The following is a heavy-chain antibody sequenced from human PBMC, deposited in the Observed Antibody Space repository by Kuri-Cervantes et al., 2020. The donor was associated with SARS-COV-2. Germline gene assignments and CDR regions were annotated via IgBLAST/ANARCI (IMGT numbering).Heavy chain of an antibody. V-gene: IGHV2-5*02. CDR3: AHTGLTFGGVIVAHDY. Sequence: SGPTLVKLTQTLTLTCTFSGFSLSTTGVGVGWIRQPPGKALEWLALIYWDDDKRYSPSLKSRLTITKDTSKNQVVLTMTNMDPVDTATYYCAHTGLTFGGVIVAHDYWGQGTLVTVSS. CDR1: GFSLSTTGVG. J-gene: IGHJ4*02. D-gene: IGHD3-16*02. CDR2: IYWDDDK.